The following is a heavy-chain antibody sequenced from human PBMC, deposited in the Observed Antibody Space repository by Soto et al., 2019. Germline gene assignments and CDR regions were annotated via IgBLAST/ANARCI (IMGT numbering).Heavy chain of an antibody. J-gene: IGHJ4*02. CDR2: ISGSGGST. CDR1: GFTFSSYA. Sequence: GGSLRLSCAASGFTFSSYAMSWVRQAPGKGLEWVSAISGSGGSTYYADSVKGRFTISRDNSKNTLYLQMNSLGAEDMAVYYCAKDPDNYDILTGYYGSSDYWGQGTLVTVSS. CDR3: AKDPDNYDILTGYYGSSDY. D-gene: IGHD3-9*01. V-gene: IGHV3-23*01.